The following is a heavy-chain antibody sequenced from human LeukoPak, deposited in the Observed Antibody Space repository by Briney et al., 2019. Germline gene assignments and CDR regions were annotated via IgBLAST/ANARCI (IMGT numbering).Heavy chain of an antibody. CDR3: AREISGSYYDYFDY. Sequence: PGGSLRLSCAASGFTFSSYAMHWDRQAPGRGLEYVSAISSNGGSTYYANSVKGRFTISRDNSKNTLYLQMGSLRAEDMAAYYCAREISGSYYDYFDYWGQGTLVTVSS. D-gene: IGHD1-26*01. V-gene: IGHV3-64*01. J-gene: IGHJ4*02. CDR2: ISSNGGST. CDR1: GFTFSSYA.